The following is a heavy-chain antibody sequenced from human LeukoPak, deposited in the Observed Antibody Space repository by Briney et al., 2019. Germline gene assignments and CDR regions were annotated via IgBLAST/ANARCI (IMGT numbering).Heavy chain of an antibody. V-gene: IGHV3-48*03. CDR1: GFTFSSYE. CDR2: SSYSGSII. D-gene: IGHD6-19*01. CDR3: AGCSGWYMGAPFDY. J-gene: IGHJ4*02. Sequence: GGSLRLSCAASGFTFSSYEMNWVRQAPGKGLEWVAYSSYSGSIIYYADSVKGRFTISRDNSKNLLYLQMSSPRAEDTATYYCAGCSGWYMGAPFDYWGQGTLVTVSS.